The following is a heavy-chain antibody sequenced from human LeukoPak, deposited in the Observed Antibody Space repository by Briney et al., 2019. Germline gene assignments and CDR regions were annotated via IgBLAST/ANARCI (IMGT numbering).Heavy chain of an antibody. CDR2: IKSKIAGRTT. V-gene: IGHV3-15*01. CDR3: SAGVGTSDFDY. CDR1: GFTFSNGW. D-gene: IGHD1-26*01. Sequence: PGGSLRLSCAASGFTFSNGWMSWVRQGPGKGLEWVGRIKSKIAGRTTDYAAPVKGRVTISRDDSKNTLYLQMNSLKTEDTAVYYCSAGVGTSDFDYWGQGTLVTVSS. J-gene: IGHJ4*02.